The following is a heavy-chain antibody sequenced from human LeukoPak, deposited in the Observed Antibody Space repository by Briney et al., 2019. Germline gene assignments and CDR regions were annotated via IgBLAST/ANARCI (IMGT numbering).Heavy chain of an antibody. V-gene: IGHV4-30-4*08. CDR1: GGSLSSGDYY. Sequence: SQTLSLTCTVSGGSLSSGDYYWRWIRQPPGKGLEWLGYIYYSGSTYYNPSLKSRVTISVDTSKNQFSLKLSSVTAADTAVYYCARDRLELQDAFDIWGQGTMVTVSS. D-gene: IGHD1-7*01. CDR2: IYYSGST. CDR3: ARDRLELQDAFDI. J-gene: IGHJ3*02.